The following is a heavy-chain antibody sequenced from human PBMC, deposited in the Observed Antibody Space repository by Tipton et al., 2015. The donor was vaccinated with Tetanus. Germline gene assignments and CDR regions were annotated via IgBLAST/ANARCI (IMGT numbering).Heavy chain of an antibody. CDR1: GGSLSGHY. J-gene: IGHJ3*02. CDR3: ASRGYCTNTSCRLPDAFDM. CDR2: NYYSGSA. V-gene: IGHV4-59*11. D-gene: IGHD2-2*01. Sequence: TLSLTCTVSGGSLSGHYWNWIRQSPGKGLEWIGYNYYSGSAIYNPSLKSRVTISLDTSKNQISLRLNSVTAADTVVYYCASRGYCTNTSCRLPDAFDMWGQGTIVTVSS.